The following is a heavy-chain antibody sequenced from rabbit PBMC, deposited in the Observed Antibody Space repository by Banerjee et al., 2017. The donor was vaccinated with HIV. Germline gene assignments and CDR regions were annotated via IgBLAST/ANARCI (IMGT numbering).Heavy chain of an antibody. CDR3: ARESYYSTGWGEPL. D-gene: IGHD4-1*01. Sequence: QEQLEESGGDLVKPEGSLTLTCTASGFSFSSSYWICWVRQAPGKGLEWIACIYTGSSGSTYYASWAKGRFTISKTSSTTVTLQMTSLTAADTATYFCARESYYSTGWGEPLWGQGTLVTVS. CDR1: GFSFSSSYW. CDR2: IYTGSSGST. V-gene: IGHV1S45*01. J-gene: IGHJ3*01.